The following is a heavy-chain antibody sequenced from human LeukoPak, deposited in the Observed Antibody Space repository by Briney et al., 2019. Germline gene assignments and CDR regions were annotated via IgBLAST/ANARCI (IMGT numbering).Heavy chain of an antibody. Sequence: GGSLRLSCAASGFTFSSYSMNWVRQAPGKGLEWVAFIRYDGSSQYYADLVKGRFTISRDNSKNTLYLQMNFLRAEDTALYYCAKISVVTTPDSDYWGQGTLVTVSS. V-gene: IGHV3-30*02. J-gene: IGHJ4*02. D-gene: IGHD4-17*01. CDR2: IRYDGSSQ. CDR1: GFTFSSYS. CDR3: AKISVVTTPDSDY.